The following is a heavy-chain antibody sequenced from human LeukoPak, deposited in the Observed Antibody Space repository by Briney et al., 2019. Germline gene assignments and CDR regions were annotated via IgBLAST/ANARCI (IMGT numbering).Heavy chain of an antibody. D-gene: IGHD3-10*01. J-gene: IGHJ4*02. CDR3: TRERRGSYYAFES. Sequence: PGGSLRLSCAASGFSISDHYMSCIRQSPGKGLEWISYVTSSGSSTKYADSVKGRFTISRDNAKNSVALQMNSLRAEDTAVYYCTRERRGSYYAFESWGQGTLVTVSS. V-gene: IGHV3-11*01. CDR1: GFSISDHY. CDR2: VTSSGSST.